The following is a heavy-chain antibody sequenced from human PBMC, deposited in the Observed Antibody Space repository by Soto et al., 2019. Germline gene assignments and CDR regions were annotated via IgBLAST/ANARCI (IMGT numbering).Heavy chain of an antibody. CDR2: ISYDGSNK. J-gene: IGHJ4*02. Sequence: QVQLVESGGGVVQPGRSLRLSCAASGFTFSSYGMHWVRQAPGKGLEWVAVISYDGSNKYYADSVKGRFTIFRDNSKNTLYLQMNSLRAEDTAVYYCAKIDCSGGSCYPTIDYWGQGTLVTVSS. CDR1: GFTFSSYG. CDR3: AKIDCSGGSCYPTIDY. D-gene: IGHD2-15*01. V-gene: IGHV3-30*18.